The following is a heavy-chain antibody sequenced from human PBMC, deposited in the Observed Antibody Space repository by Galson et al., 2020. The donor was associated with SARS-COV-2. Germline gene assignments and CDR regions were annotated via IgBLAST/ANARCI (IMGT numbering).Heavy chain of an antibody. CDR1: GFTFSSYS. J-gene: IGHJ5*02. CDR3: ARDRSPDILTGYSPGGFDP. CDR2: ISSSSSYI. V-gene: IGHV3-21*01. D-gene: IGHD3-9*01. Sequence: GSLRLSCAASGFTFSSYSMNWVRQAPGKGLEWVSSISSSSSYIYYADSVKGRFTISRDNAKNLLYLQMNSLRAEDTAVYYCARDRSPDILTGYSPGGFDPWGQGTLVTVAS.